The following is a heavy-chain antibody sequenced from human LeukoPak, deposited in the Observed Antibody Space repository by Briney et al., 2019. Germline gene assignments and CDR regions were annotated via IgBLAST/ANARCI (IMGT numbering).Heavy chain of an antibody. CDR3: ARDVYSSSWYLRWFDP. D-gene: IGHD6-13*01. CDR2: IYYSGST. V-gene: IGHV4-59*01. CDR1: GGSISSYY. J-gene: IGHJ5*02. Sequence: SETLSLTCTVSGGSISSYYWSWIRQPPGKGLEWIGYIYYSGSTNYNPSLKSRVTISVDTSKTQFSLKLSSVTAADTAVYYCARDVYSSSWYLRWFDPWGQGTLVTVSS.